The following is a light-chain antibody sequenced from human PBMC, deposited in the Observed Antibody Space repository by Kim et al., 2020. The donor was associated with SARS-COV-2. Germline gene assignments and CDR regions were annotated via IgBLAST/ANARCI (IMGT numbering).Light chain of an antibody. CDR3: QSYDSSLSGWV. CDR2: GNS. J-gene: IGLJ3*02. V-gene: IGLV1-40*01. Sequence: QEVTISCTGSSSQIGAGYVVHWYQQLPGAAPKLLVYGNSNRPSGVPDRFSGSKSGTSASLAITGLQAEDGDDYYCQSYDSSLSGWVFGGGTQLTVL. CDR1: SSQIGAGYV.